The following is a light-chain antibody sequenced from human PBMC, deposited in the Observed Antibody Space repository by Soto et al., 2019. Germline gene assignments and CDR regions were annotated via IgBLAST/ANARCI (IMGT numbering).Light chain of an antibody. J-gene: IGKJ1*01. Sequence: EIVLTQSPGTLSLSPGERATLSCRASQSVSSSYLAWYQQKPGQAPRLLIYGASSRATGIPDRFSGSGSGTDFTLTISRLEPEDFAVYSCQQYGSSPLFGQGTRWIS. V-gene: IGKV3-20*01. CDR2: GAS. CDR1: QSVSSSY. CDR3: QQYGSSPL.